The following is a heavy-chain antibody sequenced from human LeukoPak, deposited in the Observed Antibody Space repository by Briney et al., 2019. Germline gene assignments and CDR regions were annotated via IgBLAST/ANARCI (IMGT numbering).Heavy chain of an antibody. J-gene: IGHJ4*02. Sequence: GGSLRLSCAASGCTFSSYAMSWVCQAPGKGLEWVSAISGSGGSTYYADSVKGRFTISRDNSKNTLYLQMNSLRAEDTAVYYCAKVIPGGDTRSPTFDYWGQGTLVTVSS. D-gene: IGHD1-26*01. V-gene: IGHV3-23*01. CDR1: GCTFSSYA. CDR2: ISGSGGST. CDR3: AKVIPGGDTRSPTFDY.